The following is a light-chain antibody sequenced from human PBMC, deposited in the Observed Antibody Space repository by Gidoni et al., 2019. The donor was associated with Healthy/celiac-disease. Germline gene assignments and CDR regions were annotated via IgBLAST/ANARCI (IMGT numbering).Light chain of an antibody. Sequence: EIVLTQSPGTLSLSPGERATLSCRASQSVTSNYLAWYQQKPGQAPRLLIYGASSRATGIPDMFTGSGSGTDFTLTISRLEPEDFAVYYCQQYASSLYTFGQGTKLEIK. J-gene: IGKJ2*01. CDR3: QQYASSLYT. CDR1: QSVTSNY. V-gene: IGKV3-20*01. CDR2: GAS.